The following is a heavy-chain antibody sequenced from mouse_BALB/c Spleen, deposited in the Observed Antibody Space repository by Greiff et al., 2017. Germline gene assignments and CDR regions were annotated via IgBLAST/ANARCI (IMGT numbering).Heavy chain of an antibody. V-gene: IGHV2-9*02. CDR3: ARDRGNYLYAMDY. J-gene: IGHJ4*01. D-gene: IGHD1-1*01. CDR1: GFSLTSYG. CDR2: IWAGGST. Sequence: QVQLKESGPGLVAPSQSLSITCTVSGFSLTSYGVHWVRQPPGKGLEWLGVIWAGGSTNYNSALMSRLSISKDNSKSQVFLKMNSLQTDDTAMYYCARDRGNYLYAMDYWGQGTSVTVSS.